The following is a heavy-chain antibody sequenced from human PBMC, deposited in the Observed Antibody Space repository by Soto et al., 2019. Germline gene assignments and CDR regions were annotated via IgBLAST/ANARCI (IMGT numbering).Heavy chain of an antibody. CDR1: GYTFTAYH. CDR2: INPKFGDT. J-gene: IGHJ6*02. Sequence: QVQLVQSGAEVKEPGDSVRVSCEASGYTFTAYHIHWVRQAPGKGLEWMGWINPKFGDTTYAQDFQGRVSMTRDTSISTVYMELSRLTSDDTAIYYCARNMDYYYGRGSGNGHGVWGQGTTVTVFS. CDR3: ARNMDYYYGRGSGNGHGV. D-gene: IGHD3-10*02. V-gene: IGHV1-2*02.